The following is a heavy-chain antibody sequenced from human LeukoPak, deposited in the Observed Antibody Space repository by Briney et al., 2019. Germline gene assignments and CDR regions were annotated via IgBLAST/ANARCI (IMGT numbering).Heavy chain of an antibody. J-gene: IGHJ4*02. CDR3: ARAFHYYGSGSYPPFDY. Sequence: SEKLSLNCTVYTGSISGYYWGWIRQPQGQGLEWFGYIYYSGSTNYSPSLKSRVTMPVDTSKNQFSLKVSSVTAADTAVYYCARAFHYYGSGSYPPFDYWGQGTLVTVSS. CDR2: IYYSGST. D-gene: IGHD3-10*01. V-gene: IGHV4-59*01. CDR1: TGSISGYY.